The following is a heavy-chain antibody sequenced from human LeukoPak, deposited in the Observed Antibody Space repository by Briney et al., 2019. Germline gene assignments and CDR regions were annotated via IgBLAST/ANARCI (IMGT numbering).Heavy chain of an antibody. J-gene: IGHJ2*01. Sequence: PGGSLRLSCAASGFTFSTCAMTWVRQVPGKGLEWVSGISGSGGATYYADSVKGRFTISRDNAKNTLYLQMSSLTPDDMAFYYCVKEKGQHRYFDLWGRGTLVIVSS. CDR1: GFTFSTCA. D-gene: IGHD2-2*01. CDR3: VKEKGQHRYFDL. V-gene: IGHV3-23*01. CDR2: ISGSGGAT.